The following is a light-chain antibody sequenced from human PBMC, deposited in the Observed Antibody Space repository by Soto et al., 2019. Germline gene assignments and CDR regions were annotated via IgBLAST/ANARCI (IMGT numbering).Light chain of an antibody. V-gene: IGLV2-14*01. CDR2: DVS. J-gene: IGLJ2*01. CDR1: SSDVGGYNY. CDR3: NSYTSSSTLVV. Sequence: QLVLTQPASVSGSPGQSITISCTGTSSDVGGYNYVSWYQQHPGKAPKLMIYDVSNRPSGVSNRFSGSKSGNTASLTISGLQAEDEADYYCNSYTSSSTLVVFGGGTKVTVL.